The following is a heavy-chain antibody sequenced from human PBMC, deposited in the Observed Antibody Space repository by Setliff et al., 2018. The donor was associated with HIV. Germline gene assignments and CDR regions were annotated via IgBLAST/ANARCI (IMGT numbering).Heavy chain of an antibody. CDR3: ARQGLTMNRGVPAPILYYFDY. J-gene: IGHJ4*02. CDR1: GGFISSYY. V-gene: IGHV4-59*08. CDR2: VYYTGST. D-gene: IGHD3-10*01. Sequence: SETLSLTCSISGGFISSYYWTWIRQAPGKGLEWIGHVYYTGSTNYNPSVKSRVTISVDTSKNQFSLNLNSVTAADTAVYYCARQGLTMNRGVPAPILYYFDYWGPGILVTVSS.